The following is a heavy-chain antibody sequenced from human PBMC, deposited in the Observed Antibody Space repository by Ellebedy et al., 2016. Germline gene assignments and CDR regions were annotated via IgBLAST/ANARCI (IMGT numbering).Heavy chain of an antibody. Sequence: GESLKISXAASGFTFSTYAMSWVRQGPGKGLEWVSVISGIGGSTYYADSVKGRFTISRDNSKDTLYLQMNSLRAEDTAVYYCARRDYGSGRGDDYWGQGTLVTVSS. V-gene: IGHV3-23*01. CDR2: ISGIGGST. J-gene: IGHJ4*02. CDR3: ARRDYGSGRGDDY. D-gene: IGHD3-10*01. CDR1: GFTFSTYA.